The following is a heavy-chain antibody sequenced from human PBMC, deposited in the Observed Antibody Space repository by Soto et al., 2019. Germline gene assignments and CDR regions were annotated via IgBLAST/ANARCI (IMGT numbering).Heavy chain of an antibody. CDR1: GGSISSGGYS. Sequence: SETLSLTCAVSGGSISSGGYSWSWIRQPPGKGLEWIGYMYYSGRTNYNPSLKSRVTISVDTSKNQFSLKLSSVTAADTAVYYCARVPMYYDILTGYSDYYYYGMDVWGQGTTVTVSS. CDR3: ARVPMYYDILTGYSDYYYYGMDV. J-gene: IGHJ6*02. D-gene: IGHD3-9*01. CDR2: MYYSGRT. V-gene: IGHV4-61*08.